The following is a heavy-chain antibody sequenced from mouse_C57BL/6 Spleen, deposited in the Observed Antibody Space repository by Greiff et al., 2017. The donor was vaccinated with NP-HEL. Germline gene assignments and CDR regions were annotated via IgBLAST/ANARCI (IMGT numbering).Heavy chain of an antibody. CDR3: TTNYYGSSQAWFAD. V-gene: IGHV1-15*01. CDR2: IDPETGGT. D-gene: IGHD1-1*01. J-gene: IGHJ3*01. Sequence: QVHVKQSGAELVRPGASVTLSCKASGYTFTDYEMHWVKQTPVHGLEWIGAIDPETGGTAYNQKFKGKAILTADKSSSTAYMELRSLTSEDSAVDYCTTNYYGSSQAWFADWGQGTLVTVSA. CDR1: GYTFTDYE.